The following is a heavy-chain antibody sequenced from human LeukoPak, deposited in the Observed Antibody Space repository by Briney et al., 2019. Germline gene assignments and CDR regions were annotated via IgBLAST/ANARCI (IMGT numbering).Heavy chain of an antibody. CDR1: GASIRSYY. CDR2: MYYSESP. CDR3: ARSYDTNNRQRFDY. D-gene: IGHD3-22*01. J-gene: IGHJ4*02. V-gene: IGHV4-59*08. Sequence: SETLSLTCTVSGASIRSYYWSWLRQPPGKGLEWIAYMYYSESPNYNPSLKSRVTMSGDTSRNQFSLKRNSVTAADTAVYYCARSYDTNNRQRFDYWGQGILVTVSP.